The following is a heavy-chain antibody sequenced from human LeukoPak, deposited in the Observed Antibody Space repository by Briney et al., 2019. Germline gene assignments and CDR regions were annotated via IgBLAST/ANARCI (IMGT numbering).Heavy chain of an antibody. J-gene: IGHJ4*02. V-gene: IGHV4-39*07. CDR2: IYYSGST. Sequence: SETLSLTCTVSGGSISSSNYYWGWIRQPPGKGLEWIGSIYYSGSTYYNPSLKSRVTISVDTSKNQFSLKLSSVTAADTAVYYCARDSLTISNDYWGQGTLVTVSS. D-gene: IGHD3-9*01. CDR1: GGSISSSNYY. CDR3: ARDSLTISNDY.